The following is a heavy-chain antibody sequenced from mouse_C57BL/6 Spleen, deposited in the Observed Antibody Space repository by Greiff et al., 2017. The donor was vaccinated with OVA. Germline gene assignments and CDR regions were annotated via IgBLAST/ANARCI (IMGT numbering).Heavy chain of an antibody. V-gene: IGHV1-64*01. CDR2: IHPNSGST. J-gene: IGHJ2*01. CDR1: GYTFTSYW. Sequence: QVQLKQPGAELVKPGASVKLSCKASGYTFTSYWMHWVKQRPGQGLEWIGMIHPNSGSTNYNEKFKSKATLTVDKSSSTAYMQLSSLTSEDSAVYYCARARDYDAWDYWGQGTTLTVSS. D-gene: IGHD2-4*01. CDR3: ARARDYDAWDY.